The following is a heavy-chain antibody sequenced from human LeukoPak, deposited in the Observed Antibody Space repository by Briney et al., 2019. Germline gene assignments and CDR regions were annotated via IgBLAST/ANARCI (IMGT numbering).Heavy chain of an antibody. J-gene: IGHJ6*03. D-gene: IGHD6-19*01. CDR3: AREQHSSGWYGDYYYYMDV. CDR2: INPNSDGT. V-gene: IGHV1-2*02. Sequence: EASVKLSCKASGYTFTGYNMHWGRQTPGQGLEWMGWINPNSDGTNYAQKFQGRVTMTRDTSISTAYMELSRLRSDDTAVYYCAREQHSSGWYGDYYYYMDVWGKGTTVTVSS. CDR1: GYTFTGYN.